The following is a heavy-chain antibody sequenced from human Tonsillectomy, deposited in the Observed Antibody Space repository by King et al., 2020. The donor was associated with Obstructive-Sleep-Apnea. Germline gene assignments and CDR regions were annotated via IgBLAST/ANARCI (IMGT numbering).Heavy chain of an antibody. Sequence: QVQLVESGGGVVQPGRSLRLSWAASGFPFSSYGIHWVRQAPGKGLEWGAVISYDGRNKYYADSVKGRFTISRDNSKNTLYLQMNSLRAEDTAVYYCAKERVEYGDYGSYYYYGMDVWGQGTTVTVSS. J-gene: IGHJ6*02. D-gene: IGHD4-17*01. CDR2: ISYDGRNK. V-gene: IGHV3-30*18. CDR3: AKERVEYGDYGSYYYYGMDV. CDR1: GFPFSSYG.